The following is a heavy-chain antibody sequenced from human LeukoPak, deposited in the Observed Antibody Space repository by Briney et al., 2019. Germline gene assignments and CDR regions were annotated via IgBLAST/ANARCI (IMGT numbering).Heavy chain of an antibody. CDR1: GFTFSSYW. D-gene: IGHD5-24*01. CDR3: ARDRGPGNYYYYMDV. J-gene: IGHJ6*03. CDR2: IKQDGSEK. Sequence: GGSLRLSCAASGFTFSSYWMSWVRQAPGKGLEWVANIKQDGSEKYYVDSVKGRFTISRDNAKNSLYLQMNSLRAEDTAVYYCARDRGPGNYYYYMDVWGKGTTVTVSS. V-gene: IGHV3-7*01.